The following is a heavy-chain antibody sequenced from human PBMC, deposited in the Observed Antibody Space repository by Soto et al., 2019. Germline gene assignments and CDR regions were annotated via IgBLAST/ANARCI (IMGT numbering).Heavy chain of an antibody. V-gene: IGHV4-31*03. CDR1: GGSISSGGYY. Sequence: PSETLSLTCTVSGGSISSGGYYWSWIRQHPGKGLEWIGYIYYSGSTYYNPSLKSRVTISVDTSKNQFSLKLSSVTAADTAVYYCARDRPHIPRGAYYYYGMDVWGQGPTVTVPS. D-gene: IGHD2-21*01. J-gene: IGHJ6*02. CDR3: ARDRPHIPRGAYYYYGMDV. CDR2: IYYSGST.